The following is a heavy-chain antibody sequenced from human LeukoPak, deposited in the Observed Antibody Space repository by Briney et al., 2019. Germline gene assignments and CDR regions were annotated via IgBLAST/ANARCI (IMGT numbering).Heavy chain of an antibody. CDR3: ATTGPVTVATTGWFDP. D-gene: IGHD5-12*01. CDR2: FDPEDGET. V-gene: IGHV1-24*01. CDR1: GYTLTEIS. J-gene: IGHJ5*02. Sequence: ASVKVSCKVFGYTLTEISIHWVRQAPGEGLEWMGGFDPEDGETTYAEKFQARVTLTEDTSRDTAYMELSSLRSEDTAVYYCATTGPVTVATTGWFDPWGQGTLVTVSS.